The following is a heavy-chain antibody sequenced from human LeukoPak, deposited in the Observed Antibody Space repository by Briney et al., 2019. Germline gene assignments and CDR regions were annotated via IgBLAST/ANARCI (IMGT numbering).Heavy chain of an antibody. CDR3: ARGGYYDKEAFDI. Sequence: PSETLSLTCTVPGGSISSYYWNWIRQPPGKGLEWIGYIYNSGSTNYNPSLKSRVTISVDTSKNQFSLKLTSVTAADTAVYYCARGGYYDKEAFDIWGQGTMVTVSS. CDR2: IYNSGST. J-gene: IGHJ3*02. V-gene: IGHV4-59*01. D-gene: IGHD3-22*01. CDR1: GGSISSYY.